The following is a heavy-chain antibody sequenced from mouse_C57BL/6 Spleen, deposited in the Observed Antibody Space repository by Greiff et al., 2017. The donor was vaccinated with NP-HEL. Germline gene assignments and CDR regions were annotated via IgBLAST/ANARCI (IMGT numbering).Heavy chain of an antibody. D-gene: IGHD2-14*01. J-gene: IGHJ3*01. CDR2: IYPGDGDT. V-gene: IGHV1-82*01. CDR3: ARGYWAY. CDR1: GYAFSSSW. Sequence: QVQLQQSGPELVKPGASVKISCKASGYAFSSSWLNWVKQRPGKGLEWIGRIYPGDGDTNYNGKFKGKATLTADKSSSTAYMQLSSLTSEDSAVYFCARGYWAYWGQGTLVTVSA.